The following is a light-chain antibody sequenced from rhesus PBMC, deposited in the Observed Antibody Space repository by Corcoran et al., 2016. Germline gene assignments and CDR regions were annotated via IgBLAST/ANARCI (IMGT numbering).Light chain of an antibody. CDR2: GAS. CDR1: QSVGSY. J-gene: IGKJ4*01. V-gene: IGKV3-24*04. CDR3: QQSSNLLT. Sequence: ETVVTQSPATLALSPGERATLSCRASQSVGSYLAWYQQKPGQAPRLLIYGASSRATGIPDRFSGSGSGADFTLTRSSLGPEDVGIYYCQQSSNLLTFGGGTKVEIK.